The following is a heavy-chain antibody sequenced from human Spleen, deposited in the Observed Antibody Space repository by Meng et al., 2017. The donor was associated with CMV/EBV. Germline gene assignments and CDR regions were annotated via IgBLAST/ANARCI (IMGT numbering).Heavy chain of an antibody. J-gene: IGHJ6*02. CDR2: ISSSGSTI. Sequence: GESLKISCAASGFTFSDYYMSWIRQAPGKGLEWVSYISSSGSTIYYADSVKGRFTISRYNAKNSLYLQMNSLRAEDTALYYCAKLTTYDSSGSYYGMDVWGQGTTVTVSS. D-gene: IGHD3-22*01. CDR3: AKLTTYDSSGSYYGMDV. CDR1: GFTFSDYY. V-gene: IGHV3-11*04.